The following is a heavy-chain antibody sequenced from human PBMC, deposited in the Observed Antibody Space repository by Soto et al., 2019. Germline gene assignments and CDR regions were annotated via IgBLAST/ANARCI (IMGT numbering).Heavy chain of an antibody. CDR1: GYTVISYG. CDR3: ARAEYYYDSSGYYKADAAFYYFDY. D-gene: IGHD3-22*01. J-gene: IGHJ4*02. CDR2: ISAYNGNT. V-gene: IGHV1-18*04. Sequence: ASVKVSCKASGYTVISYGISWVRQAPGQGLEWMGWISAYNGNTNYAQKLQGRVTMTTDTSTSTAYMELRSLRSDDTAVYYCARAEYYYDSSGYYKADAAFYYFDYWGQGTLVTVSS.